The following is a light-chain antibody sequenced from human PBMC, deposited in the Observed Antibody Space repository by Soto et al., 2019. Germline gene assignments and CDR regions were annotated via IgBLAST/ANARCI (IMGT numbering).Light chain of an antibody. J-gene: IGKJ4*01. V-gene: IGKV3-11*01. Sequence: EIVLTQSPVTLPLSPGERATLSCRASQSVSSYLALYQQKPGQAPRLLIYDASNRATGIPARFSGSGSGTDFTLTISSLEPEDFAVYYCQQRSNWPLTFGGGTKVEIK. CDR3: QQRSNWPLT. CDR2: DAS. CDR1: QSVSSY.